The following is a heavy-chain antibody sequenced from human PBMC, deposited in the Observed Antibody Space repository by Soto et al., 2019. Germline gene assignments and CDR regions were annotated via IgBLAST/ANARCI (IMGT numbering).Heavy chain of an antibody. CDR3: ARQWLQGSGAFDI. Sequence: ASVKVSCKASGYTFTGYYMHWVRQAPGQGLEWMGWINPNSGGTNYAQKFQGWVTMTRDTSISTAYMELSRLRSDDTAVYYCARQWLQGSGAFDIWGQGTMVTVSS. D-gene: IGHD5-12*01. V-gene: IGHV1-2*04. CDR1: GYTFTGYY. CDR2: INPNSGGT. J-gene: IGHJ3*02.